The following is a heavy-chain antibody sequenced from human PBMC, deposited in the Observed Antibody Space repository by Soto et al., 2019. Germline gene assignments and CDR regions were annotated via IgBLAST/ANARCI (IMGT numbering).Heavy chain of an antibody. J-gene: IGHJ4*02. CDR3: ARHYYDSSGYYYKNRKRGYFDY. V-gene: IGHV4-39*01. CDR1: GGSISSSSYY. CDR2: IYYSGST. Sequence: PSETLSLTCTVSGGSISSSSYYWGWIRQPPGKGLEWIGSIYYSGSTYYNPSLKSRVTISVDTSKNQFSLKLSSVTAADTAVYYCARHYYDSSGYYYKNRKRGYFDYWGQGTLVTSPQ. D-gene: IGHD3-22*01.